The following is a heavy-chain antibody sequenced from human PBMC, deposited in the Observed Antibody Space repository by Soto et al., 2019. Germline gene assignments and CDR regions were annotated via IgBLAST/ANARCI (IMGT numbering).Heavy chain of an antibody. J-gene: IGHJ4*02. CDR1: GYAFSSYV. CDR2: ISAYNGNT. CDR3: ARGGPIMTGTTVSPFDY. D-gene: IGHD1-7*01. Sequence: ASLKGSWKGSGYAFSSYVGSWGRQAPGQGLEWMGWISAYNGNTNYAQKLQGRVTMTTDTSTSTAYMELRSLRSDDTAVYYCARGGPIMTGTTVSPFDYWGQATLVTVSS. V-gene: IGHV1-18*01.